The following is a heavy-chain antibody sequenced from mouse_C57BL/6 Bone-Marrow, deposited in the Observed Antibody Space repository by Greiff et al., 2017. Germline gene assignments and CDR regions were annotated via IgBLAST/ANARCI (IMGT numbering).Heavy chain of an antibody. J-gene: IGHJ4*01. D-gene: IGHD3-3*01. CDR1: GYTFTSYG. CDR3: ARLGLAYAMDY. V-gene: IGHV1-58*01. Sequence: VQLQQSGAELVRPGSSVKMSCKTSGYTFTSYGINWVKQRPGQGLEWIGYIYIGNGYTEYNEKFKGKATLTLATSSSTAYMQRSSLTSEEAANYCGARLGLAYAMDYWGQGTSVTVSS. CDR2: IYIGNGYT.